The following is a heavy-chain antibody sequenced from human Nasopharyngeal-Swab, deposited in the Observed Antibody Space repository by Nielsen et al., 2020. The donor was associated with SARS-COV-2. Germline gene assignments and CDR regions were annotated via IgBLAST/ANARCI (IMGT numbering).Heavy chain of an antibody. J-gene: IGHJ4*02. CDR3: TRNDFWSGYYTDY. V-gene: IGHV3-49*03. CDR1: GFPFGDYA. CDR2: IRSKAYGGTT. Sequence: GGSLRLSCTASGFPFGDYAMSWFRQAPGKGLEWVGFIRSKAYGGTTEYAASVKGRFTISRDDSKSIAYLQMNSLKTEDTAVYYCTRNDFWSGYYTDYWGQGTLVTVSS. D-gene: IGHD3-3*01.